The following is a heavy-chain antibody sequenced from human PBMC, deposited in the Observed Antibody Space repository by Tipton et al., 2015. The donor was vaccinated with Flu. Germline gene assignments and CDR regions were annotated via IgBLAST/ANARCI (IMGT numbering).Heavy chain of an antibody. CDR3: ARAHRPTMIRGASPLGF. CDR2: INHTGST. Sequence: GLVKPSETLSLTCAVYGGSFSDHYWGWIRQPPGKGMEWIGEINHTGSTQYSPSLKSRVTMSVDTSKNQLSLKLSSVTAADAAVYYCARAHRPTMIRGASPLGFWGQGSLVTVSS. J-gene: IGHJ4*02. CDR1: GGSFSDHY. D-gene: IGHD3-10*01. V-gene: IGHV4-34*01.